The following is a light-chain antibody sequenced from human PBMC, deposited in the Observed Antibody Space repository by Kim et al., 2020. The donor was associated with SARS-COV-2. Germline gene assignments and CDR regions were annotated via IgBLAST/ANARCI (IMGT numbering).Light chain of an antibody. J-gene: IGLJ2*01. CDR1: SSNIGSNS. CDR3: AAWDDSLIAVV. V-gene: IGLV1-44*01. CDR2: SND. Sequence: GQMVNITCSGSSSNIGSNSVNWYQQLPGPAPKLLICSNDQRPSGVPDRFSGSKSGTSASLAISGLQSEDEADYYCAAWDDSLIAVVFGGGTQLTVL.